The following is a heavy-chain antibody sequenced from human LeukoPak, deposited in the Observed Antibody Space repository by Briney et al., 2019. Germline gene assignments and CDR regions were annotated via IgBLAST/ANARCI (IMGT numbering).Heavy chain of an antibody. CDR2: IKSKTDGGTT. CDR3: TTDSTYYDILTGYYSGPDY. CDR1: GFTFSNAW. Sequence: GGSLRLSCAASGFTFSNAWMSWVRQAPGKGLEWVGRIKSKTDGGTTDYAAPVKGRFTISRDDSKNTLYLQMNSLKTEDTAVYYCTTDSTYYDILTGYYSGPDYWGQGTLVTVSS. J-gene: IGHJ4*02. V-gene: IGHV3-15*01. D-gene: IGHD3-9*01.